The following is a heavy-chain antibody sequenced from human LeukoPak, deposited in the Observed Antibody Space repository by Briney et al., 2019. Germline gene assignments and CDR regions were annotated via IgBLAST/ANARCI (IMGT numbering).Heavy chain of an antibody. CDR3: AREIEMATPNPPPFDY. Sequence: PSETLSLTCAVYGGSFSGYYWSWIRQPPGKGLEWIGEINHRGSTNYNPSLKSRVTISVDTSKNQFSLKLSSVTAADTAVYYCAREIEMATPNPPPFDYWGQGTLVTVSS. D-gene: IGHD5-24*01. J-gene: IGHJ4*02. CDR1: GGSFSGYY. CDR2: INHRGST. V-gene: IGHV4-34*01.